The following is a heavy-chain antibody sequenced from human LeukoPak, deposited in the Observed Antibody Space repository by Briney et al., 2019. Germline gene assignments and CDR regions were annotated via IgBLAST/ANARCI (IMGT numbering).Heavy chain of an antibody. Sequence: ASVKVSCKVSGYTLTELSMHWVRQAPGKGLEWMGGFDPEDGETIYAQKFQGRVTMTEDTSTDTAYMELSSLRSEDTAVYYRATGCGGGCYRDYWGQGTLVTVSS. D-gene: IGHD2-21*02. V-gene: IGHV1-24*01. CDR3: ATGCGGGCYRDY. CDR1: GYTLTELS. J-gene: IGHJ4*02. CDR2: FDPEDGET.